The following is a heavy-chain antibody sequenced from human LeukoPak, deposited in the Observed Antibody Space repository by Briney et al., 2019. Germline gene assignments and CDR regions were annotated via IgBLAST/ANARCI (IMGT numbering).Heavy chain of an antibody. V-gene: IGHV3-53*01. CDR2: IYSGGST. CDR3: ARGGGSSWYYY. D-gene: IGHD6-13*01. CDR1: GFTVSSNY. J-gene: IGHJ4*02. Sequence: GGSLRLSCAASGFTVSSNYMNWVRQAPGKRLEWVSVIYSGGSTYYADSVKGRFTISRDNSRNTLYLQMNSLRAEDTAVYYCARGGGSSWYYYWGQGTLVTVSS.